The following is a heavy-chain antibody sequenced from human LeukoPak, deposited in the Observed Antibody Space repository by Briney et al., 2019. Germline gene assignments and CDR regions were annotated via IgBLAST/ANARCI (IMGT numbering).Heavy chain of an antibody. CDR2: ISGSGGST. CDR3: AKADSSGWYSEYYFDY. V-gene: IGHV3-23*01. CDR1: GFTFSSYA. D-gene: IGHD6-19*01. J-gene: IGHJ4*02. Sequence: GGSLRLSCAASGFTFSSYAMSWVRQAPGKGLEWVSAISGSGGSTYYADSVKGRFTISRDNSKNTLYLQMNSLRAEDTAVYYYAKADSSGWYSEYYFDYWGQGTLVTVSS.